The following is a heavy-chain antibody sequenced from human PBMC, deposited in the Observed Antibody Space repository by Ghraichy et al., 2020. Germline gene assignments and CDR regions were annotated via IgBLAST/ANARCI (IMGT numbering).Heavy chain of an antibody. V-gene: IGHV1-46*01. D-gene: IGHD3-16*01. CDR1: GYTFTNYY. CDR3: AREENGGYFDY. J-gene: IGHJ4*02. Sequence: ASVKVSCKASGYTFTNYYIHWVRQAPGQGLEWMGIIKPSGGSTTYAQKFQGRVTITRDMSTSTVYMELSSLRSEDTAVYYCAREENGGYFDYWGQGTLVTVSS. CDR2: IKPSGGST.